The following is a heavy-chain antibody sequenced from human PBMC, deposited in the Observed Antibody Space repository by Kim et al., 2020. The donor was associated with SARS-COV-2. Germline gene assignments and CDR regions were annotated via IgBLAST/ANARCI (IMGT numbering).Heavy chain of an antibody. CDR3: ARVRRITIFGVVITDAFDI. Sequence: SETLSLTCTVSGGSISSYYWSWIRQPPGKGLEWIGYIYYSGSTNYNPSLKSRVTISVDTSKNQFSLKLSSVTAADTAVYYCARVRRITIFGVVITDAFDIWGQVTMVTVSS. CDR1: GGSISSYY. CDR2: IYYSGST. D-gene: IGHD3-3*01. J-gene: IGHJ3*02. V-gene: IGHV4-59*01.